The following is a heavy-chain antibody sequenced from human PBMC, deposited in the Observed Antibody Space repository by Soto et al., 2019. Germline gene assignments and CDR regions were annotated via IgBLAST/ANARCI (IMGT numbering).Heavy chain of an antibody. J-gene: IGHJ4*02. Sequence: SETLSLTCPVSGGSISNFYWSWIRQHPGKGLEWIGYIYYSGSTYYNPSLKSRVTISVDTSKNQFSLKLSSVTAADTAVYYCARDRSPNYYGSGSPGGFDYWGQGTLVTVSS. CDR3: ARDRSPNYYGSGSPGGFDY. CDR2: IYYSGST. D-gene: IGHD3-10*01. V-gene: IGHV4-59*06. CDR1: GGSISNFY.